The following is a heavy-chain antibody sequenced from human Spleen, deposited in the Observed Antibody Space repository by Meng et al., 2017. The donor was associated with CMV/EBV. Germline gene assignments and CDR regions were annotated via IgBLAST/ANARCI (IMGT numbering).Heavy chain of an antibody. J-gene: IGHJ4*02. Sequence: GGSLRLSCAASGFTFSSYSMNWVRQAPGKGLEWVSSISSSSSYIYYAESMKGRLTISRDNAKKSLYLQMKSLRAEDTAVYYCARTHNGRGGSFDFWGQGALVTVSS. CDR2: ISSSSSYI. CDR3: ARTHNGRGGSFDF. D-gene: IGHD3-16*01. CDR1: GFTFSSYS. V-gene: IGHV3-21*01.